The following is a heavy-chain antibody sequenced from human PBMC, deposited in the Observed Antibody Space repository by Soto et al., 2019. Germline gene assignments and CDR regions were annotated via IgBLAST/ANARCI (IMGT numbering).Heavy chain of an antibody. CDR3: ARQEDITIFGVVPRDNSFDP. CDR1: GYSFTSYW. J-gene: IGHJ5*02. D-gene: IGHD3-3*01. Sequence: PGESLKISCKGSGYSFTSYWLSWVRQMPGEGLEWMGMIDCSDSYTNYSPSFQGDVTISADKSISTAYLQSSSLKASDTAMYYCARQEDITIFGVVPRDNSFDPWGQGTLVTVSS. CDR2: IDCSDSYT. V-gene: IGHV5-10-1*01.